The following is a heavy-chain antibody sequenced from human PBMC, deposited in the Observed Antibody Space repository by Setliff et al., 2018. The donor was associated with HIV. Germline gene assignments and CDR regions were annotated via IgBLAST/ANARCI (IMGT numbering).Heavy chain of an antibody. J-gene: IGHJ4*02. D-gene: IGHD3-10*01. CDR3: ARDNIIWSKDY. V-gene: IGHV1-46*01. CDR1: GYTFTSYY. CDR2: INPSGGST. Sequence: ASVKVSCKASGYTFTSYYMHWVRQAPGQGLEWMGIINPSGGSTSYAQKFQGRVTMTTDTSTSTAYMELRSLRSDDTAVYFCARDNIIWSKDYWGQGTLVTVSS.